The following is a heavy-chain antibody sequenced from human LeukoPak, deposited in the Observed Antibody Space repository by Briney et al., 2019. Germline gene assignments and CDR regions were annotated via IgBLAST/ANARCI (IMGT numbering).Heavy chain of an antibody. J-gene: IGHJ4*02. Sequence: SRTLSLTCAISGDSVSSNSVAWNWIRQSPSRGLEWLGRTYYRSKWCNDYALSVKSRITINPDTSKNQFSLQLNSVTPEDTAVYYCAREARGSGTSLDYWGLGTLVTVSS. V-gene: IGHV6-1*01. CDR2: TYYRSKWCN. D-gene: IGHD3-10*01. CDR1: GDSVSSNSVA. CDR3: AREARGSGTSLDY.